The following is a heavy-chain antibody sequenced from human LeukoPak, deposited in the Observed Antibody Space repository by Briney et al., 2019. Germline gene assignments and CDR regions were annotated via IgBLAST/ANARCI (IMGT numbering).Heavy chain of an antibody. Sequence: SETLSLTCTVSGGSISSGSYYWSWIRQPAGKGLEWIGRIYTSGSTNYNPSLKSRVTISVDTSKNRFSLKLSSVTAADTAVYYCARALVVPGYYYYYMDVWGKGTTVTVSS. V-gene: IGHV4-61*02. D-gene: IGHD2-2*01. J-gene: IGHJ6*03. CDR1: GGSISSGSYY. CDR2: IYTSGST. CDR3: ARALVVPGYYYYYMDV.